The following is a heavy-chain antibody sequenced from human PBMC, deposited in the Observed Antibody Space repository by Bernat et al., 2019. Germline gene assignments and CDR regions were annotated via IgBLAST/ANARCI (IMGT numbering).Heavy chain of an antibody. CDR3: ARNSMTNKWSAFDI. Sequence: QVQLVESGGGVVQPGRSLRLSCAASGFTFSSYAMHWVRQAPGKGLEWVAVISYDGSNKYYADSVKGRFTISRDNSKNTLYLQMNSLRAEDTAVYYCARNSMTNKWSAFDIWRQGTMVTVSS. V-gene: IGHV3-30-3*01. CDR1: GFTFSSYA. CDR2: ISYDGSNK. J-gene: IGHJ3*02. D-gene: IGHD4-11*01.